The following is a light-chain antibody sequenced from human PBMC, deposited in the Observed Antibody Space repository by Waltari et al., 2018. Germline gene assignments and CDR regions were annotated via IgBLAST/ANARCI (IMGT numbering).Light chain of an antibody. CDR3: QQANSFPPIT. V-gene: IGKV1-12*01. CDR2: AAS. J-gene: IGKJ5*01. Sequence: DIQMTQSPSSVSASVGDRVTIPCRASQGISSWLACYQQTPGKAPKLLIYAASSLQSRVASRFSGRGSAEDIILIISSLQAEDVATYYCQQANSFPPITFGQGTRLEIK. CDR1: QGISSW.